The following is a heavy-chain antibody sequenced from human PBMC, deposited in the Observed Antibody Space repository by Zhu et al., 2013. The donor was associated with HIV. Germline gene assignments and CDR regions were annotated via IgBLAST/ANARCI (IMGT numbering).Heavy chain of an antibody. J-gene: IGHJ4*02. Sequence: QVQLVQSGAEVKKPGASVKVSCKASGYTFNRYGISWVRQAPGQGLEWMGWISAYNGNTNYAQKFQGRVTMTTDTSTSTAYMELRSLRSDDTAVYYCARETPLLLSFEEVLSRAPQEYYFEYWGQGTLVTVSS. V-gene: IGHV1-18*01. CDR2: ISAYNGNT. CDR3: ARETPLLLSFEEVLSRAPQEYYFEY. CDR1: GYTFNRYG. D-gene: IGHD3-10*01.